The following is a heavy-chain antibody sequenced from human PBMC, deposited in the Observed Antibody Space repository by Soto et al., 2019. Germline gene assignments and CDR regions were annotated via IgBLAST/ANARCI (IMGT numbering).Heavy chain of an antibody. J-gene: IGHJ4*02. D-gene: IGHD3-16*01. CDR3: AKDRRAGGNSAFYFDF. CDR2: ISATGGGT. V-gene: IGHV3-23*01. CDR1: GFKFSNYA. Sequence: GGSLRLSCAASGFKFSNYAMSWVRQAPGKGLEWVSLISATGGGTYYADSVKGRFTISRGNSHNTLYLQVHSLTAEDTAVYYCAKDRRAGGNSAFYFDFWGQGAQVTVSS.